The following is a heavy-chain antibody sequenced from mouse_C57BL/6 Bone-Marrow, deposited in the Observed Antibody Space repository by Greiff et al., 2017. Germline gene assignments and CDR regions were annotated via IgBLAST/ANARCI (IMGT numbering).Heavy chain of an antibody. CDR3: SSWEGNYVGF. V-gene: IGHV14-4*01. CDR1: GFNITDDY. CDR2: IDPEIGGT. D-gene: IGHD2-1*01. J-gene: IGHJ2*03. Sequence: EVQLQESGAELVRPGASVKLSCTASGFNITDDYMHWVKQRPEQGLEWIGWIDPEIGGTAYAPKFQGKATITSDTSSSTAYLQLSSLTSEDAAVYYCSSWEGNYVGFWGRGPRLTVAA.